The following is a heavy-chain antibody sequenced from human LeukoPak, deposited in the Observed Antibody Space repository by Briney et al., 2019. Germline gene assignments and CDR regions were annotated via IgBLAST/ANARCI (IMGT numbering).Heavy chain of an antibody. V-gene: IGHV7-4-1*02. CDR1: GYTFTSYA. Sequence: GASVKVSCKASGYTFTSYAMNWVRQAPGQGLEWMGWINTNTENPTYAQGFTGRFVFSLDTSVSTAYLQISSLKAEDTAVYYCASPGYCSGGSCWWFDPWGQGTLVTVSS. CDR2: INTNTENP. CDR3: ASPGYCSGGSCWWFDP. D-gene: IGHD2-15*01. J-gene: IGHJ5*02.